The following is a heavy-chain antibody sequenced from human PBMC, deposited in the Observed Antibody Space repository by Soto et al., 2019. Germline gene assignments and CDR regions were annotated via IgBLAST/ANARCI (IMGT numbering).Heavy chain of an antibody. J-gene: IGHJ5*01. D-gene: IGHD3-10*01. CDR1: GGTFGNYG. CDR3: ARDREDGSGTKYNWFDS. Sequence: SVKVSCKASGGTFGNYGISWLRQAPGQGLEWMGGTIPIFDTPHYAQKFRDRVTITADATSTAYMELTSLTSEDTATYYCARDREDGSGTKYNWFDSWGQGTRVTVSS. V-gene: IGHV1-69*13. CDR2: TIPIFDTP.